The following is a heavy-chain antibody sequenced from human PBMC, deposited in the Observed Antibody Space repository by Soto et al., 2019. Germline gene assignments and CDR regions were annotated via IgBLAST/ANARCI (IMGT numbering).Heavy chain of an antibody. Sequence: GGSLRLSCAASGFTFSTHEMNWVRQAPGKGLEWLSYIRGGGSPIYYADSVRGRFTISRDNAKNSLYLQMSSLRAEDTAIYYCASKIFGTTYFNYWGQGALVTVSS. D-gene: IGHD1-7*01. V-gene: IGHV3-48*03. CDR1: GFTFSTHE. J-gene: IGHJ4*02. CDR3: ASKIFGTTYFNY. CDR2: IRGGGSPI.